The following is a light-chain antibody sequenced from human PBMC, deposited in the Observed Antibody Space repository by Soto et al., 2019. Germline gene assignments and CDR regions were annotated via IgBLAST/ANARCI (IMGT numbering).Light chain of an antibody. Sequence: DIQMTQSPSSVSASVGDRVTITCRASQDIGSWLAWYQQKPGKAPDLLIYAASNLQSGVPSRFYGSGSGVDFTLTISSLQPEDFATYYCQQGDSFPITFGQGTRLEIK. CDR2: AAS. J-gene: IGKJ5*01. V-gene: IGKV1-12*01. CDR1: QDIGSW. CDR3: QQGDSFPIT.